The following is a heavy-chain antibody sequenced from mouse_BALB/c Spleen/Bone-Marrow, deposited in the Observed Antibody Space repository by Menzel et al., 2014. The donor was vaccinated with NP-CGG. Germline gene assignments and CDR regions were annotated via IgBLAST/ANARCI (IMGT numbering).Heavy chain of an antibody. CDR2: ISSGDSYT. CDR3: AFITTVAY. J-gene: IGHJ3*01. V-gene: IGHV5-6*01. D-gene: IGHD1-1*01. CDR1: GISFSTYG. Sequence: EVKLTESGGDLVKPGGSLKLSCAASGISFSTYGMSWVRQTPDKRLEWVATISSGDSYTYYPDSAKGRFTISRDNAKNALYLQMSSLKSEDTAMYYCAFITTVAYWGQGTLVTVSA.